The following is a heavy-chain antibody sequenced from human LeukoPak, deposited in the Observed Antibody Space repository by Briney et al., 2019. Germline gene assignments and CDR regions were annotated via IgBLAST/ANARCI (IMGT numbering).Heavy chain of an antibody. CDR3: LGLPPYYYGSGSYYGFDY. Sequence: PSETLSLTCTVSGGSISSYYWSWIRQPPGKGLEWFGYIYYSGSTNYNPSLKSRVTISVDTSKNQFSLKLSSVTAADTAVYYFLGLPPYYYGSGSYYGFDYWGQGTLVTVSS. CDR2: IYYSGST. J-gene: IGHJ4*02. D-gene: IGHD3-10*01. CDR1: GGSISSYY. V-gene: IGHV4-59*08.